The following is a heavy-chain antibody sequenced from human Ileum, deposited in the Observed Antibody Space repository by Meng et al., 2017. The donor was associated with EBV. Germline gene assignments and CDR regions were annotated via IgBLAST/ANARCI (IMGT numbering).Heavy chain of an antibody. D-gene: IGHD2-8*02. CDR3: ARRPTGIDY. J-gene: IGHJ4*02. CDR2: IIHGGSP. Sequence: QPPPGGAGLFQPPETLSLPCAVNCGSLIGAYWNWIRQPPGKGLEWIGEIIHGGSPSYNPSLKSRVTISIDTSKNQLSLMLSSVTAADTAVYYCARRPTGIDYWGQGTLVTVSS. V-gene: IGHV4-34*12. CDR1: CGSLIGAY.